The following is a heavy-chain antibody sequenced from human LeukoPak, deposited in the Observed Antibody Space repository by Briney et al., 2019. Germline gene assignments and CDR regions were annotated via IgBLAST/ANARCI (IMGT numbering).Heavy chain of an antibody. CDR2: INPSGGST. CDR1: GYTFTSYY. D-gene: IGHD3-22*01. V-gene: IGHV1-46*01. CDR3: ARPLGDYYDSSGYYSQYAFDI. J-gene: IGHJ3*02. Sequence: ASVKVSCKASGYTFTSYYMHWVRQAPGQGLEWMGIINPSGGSTSYAQKFQGRVTMTRDMSTSTVYMELSSLRSEDTAVYYCARPLGDYYDSSGYYSQYAFDIWGQGTMVTVSS.